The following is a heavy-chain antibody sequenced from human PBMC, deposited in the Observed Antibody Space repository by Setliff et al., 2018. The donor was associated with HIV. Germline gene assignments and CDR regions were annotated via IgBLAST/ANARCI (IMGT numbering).Heavy chain of an antibody. J-gene: IGHJ5*02. CDR3: VSGWATLLRGILTTGWFEP. CDR1: GGSISSRSYY. CDR2: IYSNGNT. V-gene: IGHV4-61*02. Sequence: SETLSLTCTVSGGSISSRSYYWSWLRQPAGKGLEWIGRIYSNGNTDYNPSLKSRVTIIVDTSKNQFSLKVNFVTAADTAVYYCVSGWATLLRGILTTGWFEPWGQGTLVTVSS. D-gene: IGHD3-10*01.